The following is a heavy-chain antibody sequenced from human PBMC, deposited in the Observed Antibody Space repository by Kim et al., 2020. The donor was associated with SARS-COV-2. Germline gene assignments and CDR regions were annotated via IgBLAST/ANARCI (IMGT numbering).Heavy chain of an antibody. CDR2: ISGNGIST. CDR3: AKVPPAGYSSSYSRAEYFQH. Sequence: GGSLRLSCAASGFTFNSYAMNWVRQAPGKGLEWVSGISGNGISTYYADSVKGRFTISRDNSKNTLYLQLNSLRAEDTAIYYCAKVPPAGYSSSYSRAEYFQHWGQGTLVTVSS. CDR1: GFTFNSYA. J-gene: IGHJ1*01. D-gene: IGHD6-13*01. V-gene: IGHV3-23*01.